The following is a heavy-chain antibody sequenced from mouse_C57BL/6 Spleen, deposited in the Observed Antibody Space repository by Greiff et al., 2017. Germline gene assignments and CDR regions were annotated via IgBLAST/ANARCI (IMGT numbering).Heavy chain of an antibody. Sequence: LVESGASVKISCKASGYAFSSYWMNWVKQRPGKGLEWIGQIYPGDGDTNYNGKFKGKATLTADKSSSTAYMQLSSLASEDSAVYFCARREGSDFDYWGQGTTLTVSS. CDR3: ARREGSDFDY. CDR1: GYAFSSYW. J-gene: IGHJ2*01. CDR2: IYPGDGDT. V-gene: IGHV1-80*01.